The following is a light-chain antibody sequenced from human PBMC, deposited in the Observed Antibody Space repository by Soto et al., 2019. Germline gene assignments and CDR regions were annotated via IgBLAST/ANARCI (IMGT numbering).Light chain of an antibody. CDR1: SSDVGAYNY. Sequence: QSVLTQPASVSGSPGQSIAISCTGTSSDVGAYNYVSWYQQHPAKAPKLMIYGVTNRPSGVSDRFSGSKSGNTASLTISGLQAEDEADYYCSSYTSSSTYVLGTGTKVTVL. V-gene: IGLV2-14*01. CDR3: SSYTSSSTYV. CDR2: GVT. J-gene: IGLJ1*01.